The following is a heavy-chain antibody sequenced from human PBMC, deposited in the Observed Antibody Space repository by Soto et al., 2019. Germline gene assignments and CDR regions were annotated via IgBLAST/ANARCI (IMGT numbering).Heavy chain of an antibody. Sequence: EVQLVESGGGLVQPGGSLRLSCAASGFTFSSYSMNWVRQAPGKGLEWVSYISSSSSTIYYADSVKGRFTISRDNAKNSLYLQMNRLRDEDTAVYYCAREDSSGWYGNFDYWGQGTLVTVSS. CDR2: ISSSSSTI. CDR1: GFTFSSYS. D-gene: IGHD6-19*01. J-gene: IGHJ4*02. CDR3: AREDSSGWYGNFDY. V-gene: IGHV3-48*02.